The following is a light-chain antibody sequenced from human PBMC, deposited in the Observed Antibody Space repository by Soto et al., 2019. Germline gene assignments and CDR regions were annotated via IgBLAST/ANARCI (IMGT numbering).Light chain of an antibody. CDR3: QQSYSTPLWT. J-gene: IGKJ1*01. V-gene: IGKV1-39*01. Sequence: DIQMTQSPSSLSASVGDRVTITCRASQSISSYLNWYQQKPGKAPKLLIYAASSLQSGVPSRFSGSGSGTDFTLTIRSLQPEDFATYYCQQSYSTPLWTFGQGTKVDIK. CDR1: QSISSY. CDR2: AAS.